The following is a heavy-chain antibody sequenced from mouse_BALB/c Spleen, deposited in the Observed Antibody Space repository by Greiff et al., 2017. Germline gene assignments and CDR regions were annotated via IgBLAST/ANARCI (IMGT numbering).Heavy chain of an antibody. J-gene: IGHJ3*01. CDR2: ISYDGSN. V-gene: IGHV3-6*02. Sequence: EVKLVESGPGLVKPSQSLSLTCSVTGYSITSGYYWNWIRQFPGNKLEWMGYISYDGSNNYNPSLKNRISITRDTSKNQFFLKLNSVTTEDTATYYCARDQRYWFAYWGQGTLVTVSA. CDR3: ARDQRYWFAY. CDR1: GYSITSGYY. D-gene: IGHD1-1*01.